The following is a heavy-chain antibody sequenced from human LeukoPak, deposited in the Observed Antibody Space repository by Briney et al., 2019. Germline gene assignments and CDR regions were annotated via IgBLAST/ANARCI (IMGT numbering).Heavy chain of an antibody. Sequence: GGSLRLSCAASGFTFSSCWVSWVRQAPGKGLEWVANINQDGSEKYYVDSVKGRFTISRDNAKNSLYLQMNSLGTEDTALYYCARSRSLHEYWGQGTLVTVSS. CDR1: GFTFSSCW. CDR3: ARSRSLHEY. CDR2: INQDGSEK. V-gene: IGHV3-7*01. J-gene: IGHJ4*02.